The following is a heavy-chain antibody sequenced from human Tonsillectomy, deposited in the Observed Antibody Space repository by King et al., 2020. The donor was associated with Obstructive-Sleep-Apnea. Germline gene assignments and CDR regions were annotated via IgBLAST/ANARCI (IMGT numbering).Heavy chain of an antibody. D-gene: IGHD5-12*01. CDR1: GGSISSYF. Sequence: QLQESGPGLVKPSETLSLTCTVSGGSISSYFWSWLRPPPGKGLEWIAYIYYSGITNYNPSLKSRVTISIDTSKRQFSLSLSSVTAADTAVYYCARAFVSRGFTMGAFDIWGQGTMVTVSS. V-gene: IGHV4-59*01. CDR3: ARAFVSRGFTMGAFDI. CDR2: IYYSGIT. J-gene: IGHJ3*02.